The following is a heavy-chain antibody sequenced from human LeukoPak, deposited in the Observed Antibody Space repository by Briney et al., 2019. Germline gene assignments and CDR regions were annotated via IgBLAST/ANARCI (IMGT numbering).Heavy chain of an antibody. CDR2: IKQDGHER. Sequence: PGGSLRLSCAASGFNFGDYWMHWVRQAPGKALEWVANIKQDGHERYYVDSVKGRFTISRDNAQNSLYLQMNSLRAEDTAVYYCAKDEGGVIARYFDYWGQGILVTVSS. CDR3: AKDEGGVIARYFDY. D-gene: IGHD3-16*02. V-gene: IGHV3-7*01. CDR1: GFNFGDYW. J-gene: IGHJ4*02.